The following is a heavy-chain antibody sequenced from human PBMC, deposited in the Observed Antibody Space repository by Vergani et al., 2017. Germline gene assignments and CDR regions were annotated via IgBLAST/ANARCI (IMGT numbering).Heavy chain of an antibody. V-gene: IGHV4-34*10. CDR1: GHESFNNYL. D-gene: IGHD2/OR15-2a*01. CDR3: AREGRITSRLDI. CDR2: ISPSGRT. J-gene: IGHJ4*02. Sequence: QVNLQESGPGLVKPSETLSLTCAVYGHESFNNYLWTWIRQSPRKGLEWIGEISPSGRTKYNPSLEGRVTISADASKKQFALRLRYVTGADTAVYFCAREGRITSRLDIWGQGNLVTVSS.